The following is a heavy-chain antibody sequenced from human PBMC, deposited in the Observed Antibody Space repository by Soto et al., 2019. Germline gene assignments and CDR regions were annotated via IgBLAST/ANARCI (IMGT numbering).Heavy chain of an antibody. CDR3: ASVSYFNAFDY. V-gene: IGHV4-34*01. Sequence: SETLSLTCAVYGGSFSGYYWSWIRQPPGKGLEWIGEINHSGSTNYNPSLKSRVTISVDTSKNQFSLKLSSVTAADTAVYYCASVSYFNAFDYWGQGTLVTVSS. CDR1: GGSFSGYY. J-gene: IGHJ4*02. D-gene: IGHD3-9*01. CDR2: INHSGST.